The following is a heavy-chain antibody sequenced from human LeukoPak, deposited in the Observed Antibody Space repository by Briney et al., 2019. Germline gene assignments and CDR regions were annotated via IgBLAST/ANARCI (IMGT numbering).Heavy chain of an antibody. CDR2: ISSSGSTI. J-gene: IGHJ4*02. D-gene: IGHD2-21*02. Sequence: GGSLRLSCAASGFTFSSYEMNWVRQAPGKGLEWVSYISSSGSTIYYADSVKGRFTISRDNAKNSIYLQMNSLRVEDTAVYYCAKDIVGGGDDYWGQGTLVIVSS. CDR1: GFTFSSYE. V-gene: IGHV3-48*03. CDR3: AKDIVGGGDDY.